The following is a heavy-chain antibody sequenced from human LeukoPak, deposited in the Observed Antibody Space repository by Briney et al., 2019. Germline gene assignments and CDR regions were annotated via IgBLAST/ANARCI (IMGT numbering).Heavy chain of an antibody. D-gene: IGHD3-22*01. J-gene: IGHJ4*02. CDR1: GFTFSSYW. Sequence: GGSLRLSCAASGFTFSSYWVSWVRQAPGKGLEGVANIKQDGSEKYYVDSVKGRFTISRDNAKNSLYLQMNSLRAEDTAVYYCARVEGSSGYHYFDYWGQGTLVTVSS. V-gene: IGHV3-7*01. CDR3: ARVEGSSGYHYFDY. CDR2: IKQDGSEK.